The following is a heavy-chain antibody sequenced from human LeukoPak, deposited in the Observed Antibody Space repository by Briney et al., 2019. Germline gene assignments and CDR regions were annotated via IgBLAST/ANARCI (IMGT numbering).Heavy chain of an antibody. D-gene: IGHD3-22*01. Sequence: TSVRVSCKASGFTFTSSAMQWVRQARGQRLEWIGWILVGSGNTNYAQKFQERVTITRDMSTSTAYMDLSSLRSEDTAVYYCAADRYDSSGYYHFDYWGQGTLVTVSS. CDR2: ILVGSGNT. J-gene: IGHJ4*02. CDR1: GFTFTSSA. V-gene: IGHV1-58*02. CDR3: AADRYDSSGYYHFDY.